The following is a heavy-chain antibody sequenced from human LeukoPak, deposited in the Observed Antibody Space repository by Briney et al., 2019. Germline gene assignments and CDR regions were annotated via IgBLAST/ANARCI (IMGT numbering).Heavy chain of an antibody. CDR3: AKDRAAAGTVYYFDY. D-gene: IGHD6-13*01. V-gene: IGHV3-30*18. CDR1: GFTLSSYG. CDR2: ISYDGSNK. Sequence: GGSLRLSCAASGFTLSSYGMHWVRQAPGKGLEWVAVISYDGSNKYYADSVKGRFTISRDNSKNTLYLQMNSLRAEDTAVYYCAKDRAAAGTVYYFDYWGQGTLVTVSS. J-gene: IGHJ4*02.